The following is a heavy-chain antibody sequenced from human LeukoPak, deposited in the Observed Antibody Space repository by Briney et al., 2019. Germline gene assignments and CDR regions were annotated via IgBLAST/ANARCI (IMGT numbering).Heavy chain of an antibody. J-gene: IGHJ4*02. CDR2: IGGSGDRT. CDR3: AKEFRGGWPFDY. Sequence: GGSLRLSCAASGFTFSSYSMNWVRQAPGKGLEWVSGIGGSGDRTYYADSVKGRFTISRDNYKNTLYLQMHSLRAEDTAIYYCAKEFRGGWPFDYWGQGTLVTVSS. D-gene: IGHD6-19*01. CDR1: GFTFSSYS. V-gene: IGHV3-23*01.